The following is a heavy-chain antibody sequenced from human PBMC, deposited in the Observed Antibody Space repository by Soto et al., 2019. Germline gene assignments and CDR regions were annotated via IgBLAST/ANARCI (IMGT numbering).Heavy chain of an antibody. CDR3: ASSGGDTAMVIPGIFDY. D-gene: IGHD5-18*01. Sequence: QVQLQESGPGLVKPSQTLSLTCTVSGGSISSGDYYWSWIRQPPGKGLEWIGYIYYSGSTYYNPAPQSRVPIAVDTSKNLFSLKLSSVTAADTAVYYCASSGGDTAMVIPGIFDYWGQGTLVTVSS. J-gene: IGHJ4*02. V-gene: IGHV4-30-4*01. CDR2: IYYSGST. CDR1: GGSISSGDYY.